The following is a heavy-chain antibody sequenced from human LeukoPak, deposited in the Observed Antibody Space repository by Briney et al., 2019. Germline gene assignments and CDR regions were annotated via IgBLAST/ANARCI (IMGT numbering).Heavy chain of an antibody. D-gene: IGHD6-6*01. V-gene: IGHV1-69*05. CDR3: ARAMGRNSIAARY. Sequence: SVKVSCKASGGTFSSYAISWVRQAPGQGLEWMGGIIPIFGTANYAQKFQGRVTITTDESTSTAYMELSSLRSEDTAVYYCARAMGRNSIAARYWGQGTLVTVSS. CDR2: IIPIFGTA. J-gene: IGHJ4*02. CDR1: GGTFSSYA.